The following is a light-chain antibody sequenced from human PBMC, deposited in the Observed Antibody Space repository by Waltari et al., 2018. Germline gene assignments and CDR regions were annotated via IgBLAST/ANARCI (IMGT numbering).Light chain of an antibody. V-gene: IGKV1-39*01. Sequence: DIQMTQSPSSLSASVGDGVAITCRASQSISSYLNWYQEKPGKAPRLLIYAASSLQSGVPSRFSGRGSGTDFTLTISSLQPEDFATYYCQQSYSYWYTFGQGTKLEIK. CDR1: QSISSY. CDR3: QQSYSYWYT. J-gene: IGKJ2*01. CDR2: AAS.